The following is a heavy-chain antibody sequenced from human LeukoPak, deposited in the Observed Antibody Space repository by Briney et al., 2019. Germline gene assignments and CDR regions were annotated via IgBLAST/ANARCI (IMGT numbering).Heavy chain of an antibody. Sequence: GGSLRLSCAASGFTFSSYSMNWVRQAPGKGLEWVSYISSSSSTIYYADSVKGRFTISRDNAKNSLYLQMNSLRAEDTAVYYCARWNFAFDIWGQGTMVTVSS. CDR3: ARWNFAFDI. D-gene: IGHD1-1*01. V-gene: IGHV3-48*04. CDR1: GFTFSSYS. CDR2: ISSSSSTI. J-gene: IGHJ3*02.